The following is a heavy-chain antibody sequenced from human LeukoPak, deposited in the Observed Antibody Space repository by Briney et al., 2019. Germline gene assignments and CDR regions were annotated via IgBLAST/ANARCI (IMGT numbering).Heavy chain of an antibody. Sequence: GGSLRLSCAASGFTFKEHAMAWVRQAPRKGLEYVSIITGDGTATHYSDSVKGRFTISRDNSKSTLYLQMNSLTAEDTAVYHCAKGVGPPAPNGRVFNSWGQGTLVTVSS. CDR1: GFTFKEHA. J-gene: IGHJ5*02. V-gene: IGHV3-23*01. CDR2: ITGDGTAT. CDR3: AKGVGPPAPNGRVFNS. D-gene: IGHD2-2*01.